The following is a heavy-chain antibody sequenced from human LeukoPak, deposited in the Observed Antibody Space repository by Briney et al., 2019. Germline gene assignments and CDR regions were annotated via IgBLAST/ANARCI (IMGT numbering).Heavy chain of an antibody. Sequence: GGSLRLSCAASGFTFDDYGMSWVRQAPGKGLEWVSGINWNGGRTGYADSVKGRFTISRDNAKNSLYLQMNSLRAEDTALYHCARPGTFRLVVPAADAFDIWGQGTMVTVSS. CDR1: GFTFDDYG. D-gene: IGHD2-2*01. J-gene: IGHJ3*02. V-gene: IGHV3-20*01. CDR3: ARPGTFRLVVPAADAFDI. CDR2: INWNGGRT.